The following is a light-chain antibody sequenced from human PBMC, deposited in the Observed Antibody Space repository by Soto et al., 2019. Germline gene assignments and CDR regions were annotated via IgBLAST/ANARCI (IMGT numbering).Light chain of an antibody. Sequence: QSALTQPASVSGSPGQSITISCTGTSSDVGGYNYVSWYQQLPGKAPKVMIYDVSNRPSGVSDRFPGSKSGNTASLTIAGLQAEDEADYYCISYTGSSTHVVFGGGTKLTVL. CDR2: DVS. V-gene: IGLV2-14*01. CDR3: ISYTGSSTHVV. CDR1: SSDVGGYNY. J-gene: IGLJ2*01.